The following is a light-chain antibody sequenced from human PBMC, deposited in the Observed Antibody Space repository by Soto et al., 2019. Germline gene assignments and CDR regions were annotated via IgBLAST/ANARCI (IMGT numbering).Light chain of an antibody. V-gene: IGKV3-20*01. J-gene: IGKJ1*01. CDR3: QQYGSSPQT. CDR2: DAS. CDR1: QSISSQ. Sequence: EIVLTQSPATLSLSPGERATLSCRASQSISSQLAWYQQKPGQAPRLLIHDASNRATGIPARFSGSGSGTDFTLTISRLEPGDFAVYYCQQYGSSPQTFGQGTKVDIK.